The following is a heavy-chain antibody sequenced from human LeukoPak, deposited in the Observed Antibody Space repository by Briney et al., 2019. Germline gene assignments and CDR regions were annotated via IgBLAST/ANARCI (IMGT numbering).Heavy chain of an antibody. CDR2: IYHSGST. D-gene: IGHD3-10*01. CDR1: GGSISSSNW. J-gene: IGHJ4*02. V-gene: IGHV4-4*02. Sequence: SETLSLTCAVSGGSISSSNWWSWVRQPPGKGLEWIGEIYHSGSTNYNPSLKSRVTISVDTSKNQFSLKLSSVTAADTAVYYCARRGWFGDLDYGGQGTLVTVSS. CDR3: ARRGWFGDLDY.